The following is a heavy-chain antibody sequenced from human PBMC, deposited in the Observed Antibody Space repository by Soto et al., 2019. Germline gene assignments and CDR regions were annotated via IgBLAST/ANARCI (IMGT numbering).Heavy chain of an antibody. CDR2: INHSGST. CDR1: GGSFSGYY. CDR3: VKWYSSGWYGWFDP. D-gene: IGHD6-19*01. V-gene: IGHV4-34*01. J-gene: IGHJ5*02. Sequence: TSETLSLTCAVCGGSFSGYYWSWIRQPPGKGLEWIGEINHSGSTNYNPSLKSRVTISVDTSKNQFSLKLSSVTAADTAVYYCVKWYSSGWYGWFDPWGKGTLVTVYS.